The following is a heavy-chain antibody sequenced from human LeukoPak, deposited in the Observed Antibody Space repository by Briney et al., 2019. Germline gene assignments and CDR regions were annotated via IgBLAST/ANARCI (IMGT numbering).Heavy chain of an antibody. D-gene: IGHD3-16*01. CDR3: ARHLDGGAHRTYYFDY. CDR2: TYHRSKWYS. J-gene: IGHJ4*02. Sequence: ASQTLSLTCAISGDSVSSNSAAWNWIRQSPSRGLEWLGRTYHRSKWYSTYAVSVRSRITINPDTSKNQFSLKLSSVTAADTAVYYCARHLDGGAHRTYYFDYWGQGTLVTVSS. V-gene: IGHV6-1*01. CDR1: GDSVSSNSAA.